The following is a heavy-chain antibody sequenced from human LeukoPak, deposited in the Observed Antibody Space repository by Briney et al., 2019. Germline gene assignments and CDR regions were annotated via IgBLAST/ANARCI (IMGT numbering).Heavy chain of an antibody. D-gene: IGHD2-2*01. CDR3: ARDIYCSSTSCYGSNWFDP. CDR2: ISAYNGNT. CDR1: GYTFTSYG. V-gene: IGHV1-18*01. Sequence: GASVKVSCKASGYTFTSYGIRWVRQAPGQGLEWMGWISAYNGNTNYAQKLQGRVTMTTDTSTSTAYMELRSLRSDDTAVYYCARDIYCSSTSCYGSNWFDPWGQGTPVTVSS. J-gene: IGHJ5*02.